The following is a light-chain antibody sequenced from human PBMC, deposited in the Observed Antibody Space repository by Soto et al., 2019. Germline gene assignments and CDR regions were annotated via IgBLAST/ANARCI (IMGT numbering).Light chain of an antibody. CDR3: QQLNSYPRT. J-gene: IGKJ1*01. CDR2: AAS. Sequence: DIQLTQSPSFLSASVGDRVTITCRASQGIGSYLAWYQQKPGKAPKLLIYAASILQSGFPSSFSGSGSGTEFTLTISSLQSEDFATYYCQQLNSYPRTFGQGTKVEIK. V-gene: IGKV1-9*01. CDR1: QGIGSY.